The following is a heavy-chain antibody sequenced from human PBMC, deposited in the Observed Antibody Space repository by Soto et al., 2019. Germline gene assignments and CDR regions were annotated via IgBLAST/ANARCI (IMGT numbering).Heavy chain of an antibody. CDR3: ARVYCSGGSCYSIDY. J-gene: IGHJ4*02. CDR2: INPSGST. D-gene: IGHD2-15*01. CDR1: GYTFTSYY. V-gene: IGHV1-46*03. Sequence: QVQLVQSGAEVKKPGASVKVSCKASGYTFTSYYMHWVRQAPGQGLEWMGIINPSGSTSYAQKFQGRVTMTRDTSTSTVYMELSSLRSEDTAVYSCARVYCSGGSCYSIDYWGQGTLGTVSS.